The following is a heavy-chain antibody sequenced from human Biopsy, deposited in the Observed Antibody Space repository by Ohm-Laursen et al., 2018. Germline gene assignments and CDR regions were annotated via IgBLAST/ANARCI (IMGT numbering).Heavy chain of an antibody. V-gene: IGHV3-21*01. D-gene: IGHD6-6*01. CDR3: ARDSSRRAREGGMDV. J-gene: IGHJ6*02. CDR1: GFSVSSYD. Sequence: SLRLYCAASGFSVSSYDTNWVRQAPGKGLEWISYISETSSHIYDADSVRGRFTVARDIAKNSLYLQLNSLRVEDTAVYYCARDSSRRAREGGMDVWGQGTTVTVSS. CDR2: ISETSSHI.